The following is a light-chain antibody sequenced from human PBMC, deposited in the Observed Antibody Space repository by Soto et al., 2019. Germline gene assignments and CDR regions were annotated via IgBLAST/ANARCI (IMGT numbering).Light chain of an antibody. CDR2: AAS. V-gene: IGKV1-17*01. CDR1: QGMRND. J-gene: IGKJ1*01. Sequence: DIQMTQFPSSLSASVGDRVTITCRASQGMRNDLGWYQQKPGKAPKRLIYAASSLQSGVPSRFSGSGSGTELTLAISSLQPADSATFYCLQHSTYPLTFGQGTKVEIK. CDR3: LQHSTYPLT.